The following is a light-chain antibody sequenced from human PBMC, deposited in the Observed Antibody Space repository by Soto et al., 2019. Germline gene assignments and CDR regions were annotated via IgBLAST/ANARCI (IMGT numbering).Light chain of an antibody. CDR3: QQYNSYLLT. Sequence: DIQMTQSPATLSASVGDRVTITCRASQSISSWLAWYQQKPGKAPKLLIHDASILESGVPSRFSGSGSGTEFTLTISSLQPDDFATYYCQQYNSYLLTFGGGTKVDIK. CDR2: DAS. V-gene: IGKV1-5*01. CDR1: QSISSW. J-gene: IGKJ4*01.